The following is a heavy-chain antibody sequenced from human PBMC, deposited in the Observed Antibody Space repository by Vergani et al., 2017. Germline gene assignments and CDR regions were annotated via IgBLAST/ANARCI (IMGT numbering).Heavy chain of an antibody. CDR3: AKGSEVDSSGYYYWGDAFDI. CDR1: GFTFSSYA. Sequence: EVQLLESGGGLVQPGGSLRLSCAASGFTFSSYAMSWVRQAPGKGLEWVSAISGSGGSTYYADSVKGRFTISRDNSKNTLYLQMNSLRAEDTAVYYCAKGSEVDSSGYYYWGDAFDIWGQGTMVTVSS. D-gene: IGHD3-22*01. J-gene: IGHJ3*02. V-gene: IGHV3-23*01. CDR2: ISGSGGST.